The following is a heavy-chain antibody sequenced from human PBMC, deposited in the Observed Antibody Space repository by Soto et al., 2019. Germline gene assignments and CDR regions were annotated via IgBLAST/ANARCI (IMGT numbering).Heavy chain of an antibody. V-gene: IGHV3-30*18. J-gene: IGHJ6*03. CDR3: AKDQAVTPEGVTYYYYYYYYMDV. CDR2: ISYDGSNK. Sequence: QVQLVESGGGVVQPGRSLRLSCAASGFTFSSYGMHWVRQAPGKGLEWVAVISYDGSNKYYADSVKGRFTISRDNSKNTLYLQMNSLRAEDTAVYYCAKDQAVTPEGVTYYYYYYYYMDVWGKGTTVTVSS. D-gene: IGHD3-10*01. CDR1: GFTFSSYG.